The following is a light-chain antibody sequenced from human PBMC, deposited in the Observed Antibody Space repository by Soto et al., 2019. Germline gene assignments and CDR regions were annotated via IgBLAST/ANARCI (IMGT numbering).Light chain of an antibody. CDR3: SSYTSSSAHV. V-gene: IGLV2-14*01. J-gene: IGLJ1*01. CDR2: DVS. CDR1: SSDVGGYNY. Sequence: QSVLTQPASVSGSPGQSITISCTGTSSDVGGYNYVSWYQQHPGKAPKLMIYDVSNRPSGVSNRFSGSKSGNTASLTISGLQAEDEADYDCSSYTSSSAHVLGTETKVTVL.